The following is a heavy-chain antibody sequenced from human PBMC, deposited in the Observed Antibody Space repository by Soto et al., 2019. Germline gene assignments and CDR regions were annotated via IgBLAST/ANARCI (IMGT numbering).Heavy chain of an antibody. D-gene: IGHD3-10*01. CDR3: ARDRGGYGPPDV. J-gene: IGHJ6*02. CDR1: GFGFSDSY. Sequence: QVQLVESGGGLVKPGGSLRLSCAASGFGFSDSYMSWVRQAPGKGLEWVAYISGSSGYTGYADSVKGRFTISRDNAKNSLYLQMNSLGVEDTAVYYCARDRGGYGPPDVWGQGTTVTVSS. CDR2: ISGSSGYT. V-gene: IGHV3-11*06.